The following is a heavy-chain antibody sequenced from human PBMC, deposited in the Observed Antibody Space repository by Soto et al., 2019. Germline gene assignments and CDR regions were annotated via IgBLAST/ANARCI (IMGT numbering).Heavy chain of an antibody. CDR2: IYWNEDK. Sequence: SGPRLGNPTQTLTLTCTFSAFSLSTNGAGVGWIRQPPGKPLEWLAVIYWNEDKRYSRSLKSRLSITKDTSKNQVVLTMTTMDPVDTATYYCVHTVMVHTITGGHYFDYWGHGLLVTVSS. CDR1: AFSLSTNGAG. J-gene: IGHJ4*01. V-gene: IGHV2-5*01. D-gene: IGHD2-8*01. CDR3: VHTVMVHTITGGHYFDY.